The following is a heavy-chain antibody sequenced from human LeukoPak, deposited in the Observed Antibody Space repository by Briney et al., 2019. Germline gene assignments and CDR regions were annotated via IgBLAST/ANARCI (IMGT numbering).Heavy chain of an antibody. V-gene: IGHV3-7*04. CDR1: GFIFSDYY. Sequence: GGSLTLSCAASGFIFSDYYMSWIRQAPGKGLEWVANIKQDGSEIYYVKSVKDRFTISRDNAKNSLYLQMSGLRAEDTAAYYCARVKRYNYAHGTDYWGQGTLVTVSS. D-gene: IGHD5-18*01. J-gene: IGHJ4*02. CDR2: IKQDGSEI. CDR3: ARVKRYNYAHGTDY.